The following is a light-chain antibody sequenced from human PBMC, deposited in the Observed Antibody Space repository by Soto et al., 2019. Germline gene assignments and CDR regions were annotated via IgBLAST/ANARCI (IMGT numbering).Light chain of an antibody. CDR3: QAWDSSTVV. CDR2: QDN. V-gene: IGLV3-1*01. CDR1: KLAEKY. Sequence: SYELTQPPSVSVSPGQTASITCSGDKLAEKYVCWYQQKPGQSPVLLIYQDNQRPSGIPERFSGSNSGNTATLTISGTQSMDEADYYCQAWDSSTVVFGGGTKLTVL. J-gene: IGLJ2*01.